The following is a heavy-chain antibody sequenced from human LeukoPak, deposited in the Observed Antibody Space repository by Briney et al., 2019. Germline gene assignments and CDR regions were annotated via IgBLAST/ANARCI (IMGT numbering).Heavy chain of an antibody. V-gene: IGHV4-59*01. CDR1: GGSISSYY. D-gene: IGHD2-2*01. CDR2: IYYSGST. CDR3: ARHRSTPDIVVVPAATRWFDP. J-gene: IGHJ5*02. Sequence: SETLSLTCTVSGGSISSYYWSWIRQPPGKGLEWIGYIYYSGSTNYNPSLKSRVTISVDTSKNQFSLKLSSVTAADTAVYYCARHRSTPDIVVVPAATRWFDPWGQGTLVTVSS.